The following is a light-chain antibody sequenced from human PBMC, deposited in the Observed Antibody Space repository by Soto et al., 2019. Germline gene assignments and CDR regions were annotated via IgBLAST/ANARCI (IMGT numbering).Light chain of an antibody. CDR1: QSVSSY. J-gene: IGKJ3*01. CDR3: QQRSNWPPVFT. CDR2: DAS. V-gene: IGKV3-11*01. Sequence: EIVLTQSPATLPLSPGERATLSCRASQSVSSYLAWYQQKPGQAPRLLIYDASSRATGIPARFSGSGSGTDFTLTISSLEPEDFAVYYCQQRSNWPPVFTFGPGTKVDIK.